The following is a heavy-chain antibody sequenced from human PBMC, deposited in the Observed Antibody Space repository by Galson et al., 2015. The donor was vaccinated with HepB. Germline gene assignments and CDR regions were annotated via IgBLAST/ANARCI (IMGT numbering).Heavy chain of an antibody. CDR2: IYTSGST. V-gene: IGHV4-61*02. Sequence: TLSLTCTVSGGSISSGSYYWSWIRQPAGKGLEWIGRIYTSGSTNYNPSLKSRVTISVDTSKNQFSLKLSSVTAADTAVYYCARDGSSSWYGHGMDVWGQGTAVTVSS. D-gene: IGHD6-13*01. CDR3: ARDGSSSWYGHGMDV. J-gene: IGHJ6*02. CDR1: GGSISSGSYY.